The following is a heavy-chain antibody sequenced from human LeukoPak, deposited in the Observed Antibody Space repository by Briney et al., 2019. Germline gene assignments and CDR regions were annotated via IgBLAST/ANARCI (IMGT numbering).Heavy chain of an antibody. D-gene: IGHD1-26*01. CDR3: AKDMWAKFSGTFCFDY. CDR2: ITWDGDSI. Sequence: PGGSLRLSCAASGFTFDDYAMHWVRQAPGKGLEWVSLITWDGDSIYYADSVRGRFTVSRDNSKDSLYLQMSSLRPEDTALYYCAKDMWAKFSGTFCFDYLGRGTLVTVSS. V-gene: IGHV3-43D*03. CDR1: GFTFDDYA. J-gene: IGHJ4*02.